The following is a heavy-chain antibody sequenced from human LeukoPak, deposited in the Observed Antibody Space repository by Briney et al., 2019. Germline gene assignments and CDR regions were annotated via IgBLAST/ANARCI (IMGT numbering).Heavy chain of an antibody. Sequence: GASAKVSCKTTGFTFSTSTIQWVRQARGQPLEWIGWVLDNENPRYTQKFQGRLTLTRDMSTSTAYMELSGLTSEDTAIYYCAAERYSDGCCWFDPWGQGTLVTVSS. CDR1: GFTFSTST. V-gene: IGHV1-58*02. CDR3: AAERYSDGCCWFDP. J-gene: IGHJ5*02. CDR2: VLDNENP. D-gene: IGHD1-26*01.